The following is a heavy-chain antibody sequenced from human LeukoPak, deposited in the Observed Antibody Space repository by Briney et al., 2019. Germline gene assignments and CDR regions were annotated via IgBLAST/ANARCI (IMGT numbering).Heavy chain of an antibody. J-gene: IGHJ4*02. CDR1: GYTFTSYY. V-gene: IGHV1-46*01. D-gene: IGHD2-21*02. Sequence: ASLKVSCKASGYTFTSYYMHWVRQAPGQGLEWMGIINPSGGSTSYAQKFQGRVTMTRDTSTSTVYMELSSLRSEDTAVYYCAREENCGGDCNKFDYWGQGTLVTVSS. CDR2: INPSGGST. CDR3: AREENCGGDCNKFDY.